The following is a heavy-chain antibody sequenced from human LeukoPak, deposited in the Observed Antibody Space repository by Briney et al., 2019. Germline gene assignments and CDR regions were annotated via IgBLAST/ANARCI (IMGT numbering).Heavy chain of an antibody. CDR2: ISHDGTFQ. CDR1: GFSLSSFG. Sequence: GGSLRLSCAASGFSLSSFGMHWVRQAPGKGLDWVAVISHDGTFQNYADSVKGRFTISRDISKNTLYLEINSLRAEDTALFYCARDRGFNFDYWGQGTLVTVSS. V-gene: IGHV3-33*01. J-gene: IGHJ4*02. CDR3: ARDRGFNFDY.